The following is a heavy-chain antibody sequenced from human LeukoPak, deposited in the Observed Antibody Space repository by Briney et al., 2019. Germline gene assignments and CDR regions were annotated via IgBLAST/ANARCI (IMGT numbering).Heavy chain of an antibody. CDR1: GFTFSSYA. CDR2: ISYDGSNK. V-gene: IGHV3-30-3*01. Sequence: GGSLRLSCAASGFTFSSYAMPWVRQAPGKGLEWVAVISYDGSNKYYADSVKGRFTISRDNSKNTLYLQMNSLRAEDTAVYYCARLMTTVTTDYYYYGMDVWGQGTTVTVSS. D-gene: IGHD4-17*01. J-gene: IGHJ6*02. CDR3: ARLMTTVTTDYYYYGMDV.